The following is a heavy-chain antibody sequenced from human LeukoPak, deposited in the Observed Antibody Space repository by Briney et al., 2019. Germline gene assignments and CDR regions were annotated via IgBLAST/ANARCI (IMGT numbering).Heavy chain of an antibody. CDR1: GCTFSSYA. CDR2: IIPILGIA. J-gene: IGHJ6*02. CDR3: ARDEYCSGGSCYAYYYYYYGMDV. V-gene: IGHV1-69*04. D-gene: IGHD2-15*01. Sequence: ASVKVSCKASGCTFSSYAISWVRQAPGQGLEWMGRIIPILGIANYAQKFQGRVTITADKSTSTAYMELSSLRSEDTAVYYCARDEYCSGGSCYAYYYYYYGMDVWGQGTTVTVSS.